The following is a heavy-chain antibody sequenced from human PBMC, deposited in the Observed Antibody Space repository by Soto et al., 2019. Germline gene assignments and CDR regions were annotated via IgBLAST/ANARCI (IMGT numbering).Heavy chain of an antibody. Sequence: SETLSLTCTVSGGSISSGSYYWGWIRQPPGKGLEWIGSIYYSGSTYYNPSLKSRVTISVDTSKNQFSLKLSSVTAADTAVYYCARTIFGVVGGWFDPWGQGTLVTVSS. D-gene: IGHD3-3*01. J-gene: IGHJ5*02. CDR3: ARTIFGVVGGWFDP. V-gene: IGHV4-39*01. CDR1: GGSISSGSYY. CDR2: IYYSGST.